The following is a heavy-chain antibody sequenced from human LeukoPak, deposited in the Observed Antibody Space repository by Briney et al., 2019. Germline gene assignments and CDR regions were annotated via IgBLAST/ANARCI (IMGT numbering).Heavy chain of an antibody. V-gene: IGHV3-74*01. CDR3: AREGDYDRSGYYDY. CDR2: INSDGSST. D-gene: IGHD3-22*01. CDR1: GFTFSSYW. J-gene: IGHJ4*02. Sequence: GGSLRLSCAASGFTFSSYWMHWVRQAPGKGLVWVSRINSDGSSTSYADSVKGRFTISRDSSKNTLYLQMNSVRTEDTAVYYCAREGDYDRSGYYDYWGRGTLVTVSP.